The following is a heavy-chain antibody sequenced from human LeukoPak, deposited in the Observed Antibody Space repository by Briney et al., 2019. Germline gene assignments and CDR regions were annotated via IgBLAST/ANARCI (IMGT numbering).Heavy chain of an antibody. CDR3: ARQQPPHFDY. CDR2: ISSNGGST. V-gene: IGHV3-64*01. D-gene: IGHD6-13*01. J-gene: IGHJ4*02. CDR1: GFTFSSYA. Sequence: GGSLRLSCAASGFTFSSYAMHWVRQAPGKGLEYVSAISSNGGSTYYANSVKGRFTISRDNSKNTLYLQMGSLRAEDMAVYYCARQQPPHFDYWGQGTLVTVSS.